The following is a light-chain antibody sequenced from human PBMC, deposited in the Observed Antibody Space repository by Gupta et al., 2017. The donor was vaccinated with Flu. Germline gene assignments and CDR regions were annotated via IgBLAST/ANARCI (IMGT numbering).Light chain of an antibody. CDR3: QQSYSTPLT. J-gene: IGKJ4*01. V-gene: IGKV1-39*01. Sequence: PSSLSASVGDRVTITCRASQGISSYLNWYQQKPGKAPKLLIYAASSLQSGVPSRFSGSGSGTDFTLTISSLQPEDFATYYCQQSYSTPLTFGGGTKVEIK. CDR2: AAS. CDR1: QGISSY.